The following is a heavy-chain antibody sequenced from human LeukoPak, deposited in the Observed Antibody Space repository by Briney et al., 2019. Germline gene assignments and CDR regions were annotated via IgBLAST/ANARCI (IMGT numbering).Heavy chain of an antibody. CDR1: RFTFSSFS. J-gene: IGHJ4*02. V-gene: IGHV3-48*04. CDR2: ISSSSSTI. Sequence: GGSLRLSCAASRFTFSSFSMHWVRQAPGKGLEWVSYISSSSSTIYYADSVKGRFTISRDNAKNSLYLQMNSLRAEDTAIYYCAREDDWNYEDYWGQGTLVTVSS. CDR3: AREDDWNYEDY. D-gene: IGHD1-7*01.